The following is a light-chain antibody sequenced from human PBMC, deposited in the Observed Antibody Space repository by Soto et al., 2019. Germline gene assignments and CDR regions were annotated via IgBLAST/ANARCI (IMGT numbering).Light chain of an antibody. V-gene: IGLV4-60*02. CDR3: ETWYSNTHKV. CDR2: LDRSGSY. CDR1: SGHNTYI. J-gene: IGLJ3*02. Sequence: QLVLTQSSSASASLGSSVKLTCILSSGHNTYIIAWHQQQPGKAPRFLMTLDRSGSYNRGSGVPDRFSGSSFGADRYLTISNLQFEDEGDYYCETWYSNTHKVFGGGTKLTVL.